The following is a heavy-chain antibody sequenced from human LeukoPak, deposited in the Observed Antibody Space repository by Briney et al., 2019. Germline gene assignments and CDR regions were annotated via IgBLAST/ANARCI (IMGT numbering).Heavy chain of an antibody. D-gene: IGHD3-16*01. V-gene: IGHV3-30*18. CDR2: ISYDGSNK. CDR3: AKNFGGVMYYFDD. Sequence: LSGGSLRLSCAASGFTFSSYGMHWVRQAPGKGLEWVAVISYDGSNKYYADSVKGRFTISRDNSKNTLYLQMNSLRAEDTAAYYCAKNFGGVMYYFDDWGQGTLVTVSS. J-gene: IGHJ4*02. CDR1: GFTFSSYG.